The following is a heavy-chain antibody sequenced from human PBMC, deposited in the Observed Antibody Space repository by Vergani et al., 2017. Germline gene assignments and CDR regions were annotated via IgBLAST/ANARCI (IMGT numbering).Heavy chain of an antibody. Sequence: VQLLESGGGLVQPGGSLRLSCAASGFTFSSYAMSWVRQAPGQGLEWVAVIWYDGSNKYYADSVKGRFTISRDNSKNTLYLQMNSLRADDTAVYYCARDLAKVKEYYYYGMDVWGQGTTVTVSS. V-gene: IGHV3-33*08. J-gene: IGHJ6*02. CDR2: IWYDGSNK. CDR3: ARDLAKVKEYYYYGMDV. CDR1: GFTFSSYA. D-gene: IGHD3-22*01.